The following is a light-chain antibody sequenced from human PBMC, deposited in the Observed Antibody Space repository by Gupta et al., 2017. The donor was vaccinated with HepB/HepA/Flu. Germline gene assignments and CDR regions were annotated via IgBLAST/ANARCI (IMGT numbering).Light chain of an antibody. V-gene: IGLV7-46*01. CDR1: TGAVTSGHY. CDR3: LLSYSDTRM. Sequence: QPVVTQEPSLTVSPGGTATLTCGSSTGAVTSGHYPYWFQQKPGQAPRTLIYDTNNKHSWTPARFSGSLLGGKAALTLSGAQPEDEAEYYCLLSYSDTRMFSGGTKLTVL. CDR2: DTN. J-gene: IGLJ3*02.